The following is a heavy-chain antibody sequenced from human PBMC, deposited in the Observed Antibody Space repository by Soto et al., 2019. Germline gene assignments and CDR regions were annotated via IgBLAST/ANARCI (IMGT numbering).Heavy chain of an antibody. J-gene: IGHJ4*02. D-gene: IGHD2-8*01. V-gene: IGHV3-7*01. CDR3: VRDAVVSGVDYSDY. Sequence: GGSLRLSCAGSGFTFSSYWMSWVRQAPGKGLEWVANIRQDGGDKYFLESVQGRFTISRDNAKNSLYLQMNSLRVEDTAIYYCVRDAVVSGVDYSDYWGQGTLVTDSS. CDR1: GFTFSSYW. CDR2: IRQDGGDK.